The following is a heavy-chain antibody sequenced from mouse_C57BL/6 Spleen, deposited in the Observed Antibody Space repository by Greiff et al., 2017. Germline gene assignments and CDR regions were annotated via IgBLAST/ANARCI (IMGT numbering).Heavy chain of an antibody. CDR3: EIPGSHWYFDV. D-gene: IGHD1-1*01. CDR2: ISYYGSN. J-gene: IGHJ1*03. V-gene: IGHV3-6*01. CDR1: GYSITSGYY. Sequence: EVKLVESGPGLVKPSQSLTLTCSVTGYSITSGYYWNWIRQFPGNKLEWMGYISYYGSNNYNPSLKNRITFTRDTSKNQFFLKLKSVATEDTDTYYCEIPGSHWYFDVWGTGTTVTVSS.